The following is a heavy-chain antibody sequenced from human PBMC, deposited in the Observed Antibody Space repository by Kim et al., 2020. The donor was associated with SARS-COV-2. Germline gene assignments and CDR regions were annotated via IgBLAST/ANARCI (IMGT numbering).Heavy chain of an antibody. J-gene: IGHJ4*02. CDR3: AREGYDSSGYIDY. V-gene: IGHV4-34*01. D-gene: IGHD3-22*01. Sequence: YNPSLRGRVTISLDTSKNQFSLKLSAVTAADTAVYYCAREGYDSSGYIDYWGQGTLVTVSS.